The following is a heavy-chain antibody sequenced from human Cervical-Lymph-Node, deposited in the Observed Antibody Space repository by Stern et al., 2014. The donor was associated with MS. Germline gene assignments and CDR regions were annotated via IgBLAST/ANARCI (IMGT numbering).Heavy chain of an antibody. CDR1: GYIFSIYY. J-gene: IGHJ4*02. CDR2: INPATGAT. Sequence: VQLVQSGTEVKKSGASVRVSCKASGYIFSIYYIHWVRQAPGEGLEWLGIINPATGATTYAQKFQDRVTMTNDSSTSTLCLEMSNLTSEDTAVYFCARQNMVRGVTELDFWGQGTLVTVSS. CDR3: ARQNMVRGVTELDF. V-gene: IGHV1-46*01. D-gene: IGHD3-10*01.